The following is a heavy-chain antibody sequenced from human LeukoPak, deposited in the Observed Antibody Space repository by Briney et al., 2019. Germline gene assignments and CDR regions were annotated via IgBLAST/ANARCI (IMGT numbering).Heavy chain of an antibody. CDR2: ISGSGGST. D-gene: IGHD3-3*01. J-gene: IGHJ4*02. CDR3: AKVVTDPHYDFCSGPSGNYYFDY. Sequence: GSLRVSCAASGFTFSSYAMSWVRQAPGKGLEWVSAISGSGGSTYYADSVKGRFTISRDNSKNTLYLQMNSLRAEDTAVYYCAKVVTDPHYDFCSGPSGNYYFDYWGQGTLVTVSS. CDR1: GFTFSSYA. V-gene: IGHV3-23*01.